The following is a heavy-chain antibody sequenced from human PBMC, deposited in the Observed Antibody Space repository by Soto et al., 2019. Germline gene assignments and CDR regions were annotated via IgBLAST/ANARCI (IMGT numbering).Heavy chain of an antibody. V-gene: IGHV5-10-1*01. Sequence: GESLKISCKGSGYSFTSYWISWVRQMPGKGLEWMGRIDPSDSYTNYSPSFQGHVTISADKSISTAYPQWSSLKASDTAMYYCAREVATTDYYYGMDVWGQGTTVTVSS. CDR3: AREVATTDYYYGMDV. J-gene: IGHJ6*02. CDR1: GYSFTSYW. D-gene: IGHD5-12*01. CDR2: IDPSDSYT.